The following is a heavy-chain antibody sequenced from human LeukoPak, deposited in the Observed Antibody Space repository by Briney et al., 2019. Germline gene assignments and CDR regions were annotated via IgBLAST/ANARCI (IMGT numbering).Heavy chain of an antibody. CDR1: GFTFSSYA. J-gene: IGHJ3*02. Sequence: GGSLRLSCAASGFTFSSYAMSWVRQAPGKGLEWVSAISGSGGSTYYADSVKGRFTISRDNSKNTLYLQMNSLRAEDTAVYYCAKDQRELLWFGEPDITDAFDIWGQGTMVTVSS. CDR2: ISGSGGST. CDR3: AKDQRELLWFGEPDITDAFDI. V-gene: IGHV3-23*01. D-gene: IGHD3-10*01.